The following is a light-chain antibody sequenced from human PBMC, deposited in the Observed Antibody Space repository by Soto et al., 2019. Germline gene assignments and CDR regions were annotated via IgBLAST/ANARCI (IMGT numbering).Light chain of an antibody. CDR3: SSYTRSDTYV. CDR1: SSDIGAYNW. CDR2: DVS. V-gene: IGLV2-14*03. J-gene: IGLJ1*01. Sequence: QSVLTQPASVSGSPGQSIDISCTGTSSDIGAYNWVSWYQQHPGKAPKLMIYDVSYRPSGVSNRFSGSISGNTASLTISGLQAEDEAVYYCSSYTRSDTYVFGSGTKLTVL.